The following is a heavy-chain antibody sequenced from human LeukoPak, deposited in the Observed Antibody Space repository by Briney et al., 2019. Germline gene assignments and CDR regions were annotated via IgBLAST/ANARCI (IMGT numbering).Heavy chain of an antibody. CDR2: IYPADSDT. J-gene: IGHJ3*02. CDR3: SRRAHDSIRNHAYDI. V-gene: IGHV5-51*01. D-gene: IGHD3-3*02. Sequence: GESLKISCKGSGYSFTTKWIGWVRQMPRKGLEWMGIIYPADSDTRYSPSFQGQVTISADKSISTAHLQWSSLEASDSAMYYCSRRAHDSIRNHAYDIWGQGTMVIVSS. CDR1: GYSFTTKW.